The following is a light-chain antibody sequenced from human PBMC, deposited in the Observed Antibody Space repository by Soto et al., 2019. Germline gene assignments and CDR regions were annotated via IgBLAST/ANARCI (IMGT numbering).Light chain of an antibody. Sequence: DIQRTQSASTLSASVGDRVTITCRASQSINTWLAWFQQKPGKAPKLLIYDASSLESGVPSRFSGIGSGTEFTLTLSSLQHEDFATYDGQQANSFTITFGQGTRLEIK. V-gene: IGKV1-5*01. CDR2: DAS. J-gene: IGKJ5*01. CDR1: QSINTW. CDR3: QQANSFTIT.